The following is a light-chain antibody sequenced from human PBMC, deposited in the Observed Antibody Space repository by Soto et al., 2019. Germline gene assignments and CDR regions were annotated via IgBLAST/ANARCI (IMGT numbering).Light chain of an antibody. CDR2: EVS. V-gene: IGLV2-14*01. CDR3: SSYTSSSLWV. CDR1: STDVGTFNY. J-gene: IGLJ3*02. Sequence: QSALTQPASVSGSPGQSITISCTATSTDVGTFNYVAWYQQYPGKAPKLMIYEVSNRPSGVSNRFSGSKSGNTASLTISGLQAEDEADYYCSSYTSSSLWVFGGGTKLTVL.